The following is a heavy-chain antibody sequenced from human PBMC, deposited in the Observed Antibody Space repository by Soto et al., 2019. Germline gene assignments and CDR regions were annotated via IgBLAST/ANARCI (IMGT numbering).Heavy chain of an antibody. V-gene: IGHV4-39*01. CDR3: ARRWVVPAATFDY. CDR2: IYYSGST. CDR1: GGSISSSSYY. Sequence: SETLSLTCTVSGGSISSSSYYWGWIRQPPGKGLEWIGSIYYSGSTYYNPSLKSRVTISVDTSKNQFSLKLSSVTAADTAVYYCARRWVVPAATFDYWGQGTLVTVSS. D-gene: IGHD2-2*01. J-gene: IGHJ4*02.